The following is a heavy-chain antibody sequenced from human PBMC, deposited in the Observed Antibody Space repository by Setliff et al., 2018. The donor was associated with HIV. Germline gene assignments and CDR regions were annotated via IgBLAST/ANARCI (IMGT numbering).Heavy chain of an antibody. CDR1: GGYMSGYY. CDR3: ARERLEYYDY. V-gene: IGHV4-4*08. D-gene: IGHD1-1*01. Sequence: SETLSLTCTVSGGYMSGYYWSWIRQPPGKGLEWIGYIYTSGSTNYNPSLKSRVTISVDTSKNQFSLKLSSVTAADTAVYYCARERLEYYDYWGQGTLVTVSS. J-gene: IGHJ4*02. CDR2: IYTSGST.